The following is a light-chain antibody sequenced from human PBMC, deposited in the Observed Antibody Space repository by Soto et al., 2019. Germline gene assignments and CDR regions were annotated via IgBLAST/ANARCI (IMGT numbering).Light chain of an antibody. V-gene: IGKV3-20*01. Sequence: EIVLTQSPGTLSLSPGERATLSCRASQSVSSSYLAWYQQKPGQAPRLLIYGASSRATGIPDRFSGSGSGTAFTLTISGLEPEDFAVYYWQQYGSSRTFGQGTKLEIK. CDR1: QSVSSSY. CDR3: QQYGSSRT. CDR2: GAS. J-gene: IGKJ2*01.